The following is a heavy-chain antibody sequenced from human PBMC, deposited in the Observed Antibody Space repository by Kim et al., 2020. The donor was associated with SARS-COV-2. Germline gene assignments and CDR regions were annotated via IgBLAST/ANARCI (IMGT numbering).Heavy chain of an antibody. Sequence: TNYAQKLQGRVTMTTETSTSTAYMERRSLRSDDTAVYYCARGIAVAFSDYWGQGTLVTVSS. CDR2: T. J-gene: IGHJ4*02. CDR3: ARGIAVAFSDY. V-gene: IGHV1-18*01. D-gene: IGHD6-19*01.